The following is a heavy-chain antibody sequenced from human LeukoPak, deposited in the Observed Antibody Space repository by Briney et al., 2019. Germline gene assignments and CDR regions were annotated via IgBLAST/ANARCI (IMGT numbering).Heavy chain of an antibody. CDR2: IHNSGTS. CDR3: TRGAGWLIDY. Sequence: SETLSLTRTVSDDSISDYYRGWIRQPPGKGLEWIGYIHNSGTSTYNLSLKSRVTISADTSKNQFSLKLNSMTTADTAVYYCTRGAGWLIDYWGQGILVTVSS. J-gene: IGHJ4*02. CDR1: DDSISDYY. D-gene: IGHD3-16*01. V-gene: IGHV4-59*01.